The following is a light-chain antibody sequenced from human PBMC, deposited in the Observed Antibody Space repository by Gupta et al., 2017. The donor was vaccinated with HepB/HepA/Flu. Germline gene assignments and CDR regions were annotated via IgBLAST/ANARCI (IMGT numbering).Light chain of an antibody. Sequence: QAVVTQELSLTVSPGGTVTLTCGSSTGAVTSGHYPYWFQQKPGQAPRTLIYDTTNKHSWAPARFSGSLLGGKAALTLSGAHPEDEADYYCLLFYSGARVFGGGTKLTVL. CDR2: DTT. CDR1: TGAVTSGHY. V-gene: IGLV7-46*01. CDR3: LLFYSGARV. J-gene: IGLJ2*01.